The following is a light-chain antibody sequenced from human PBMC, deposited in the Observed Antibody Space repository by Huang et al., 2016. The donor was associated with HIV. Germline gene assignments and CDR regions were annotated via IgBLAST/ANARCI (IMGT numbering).Light chain of an antibody. V-gene: IGKV3-15*01. Sequence: EIVMTQSPVTLSVSPGERATLSCRASQSVSSNLAWYQQKAGQAPRLLIYGASTRATGIPARCSGSGSGTEFTLTISSLLSEDFAVYYCQQYNNWPPEETFGPGTKVDIK. CDR2: GAS. CDR1: QSVSSN. CDR3: QQYNNWPPEET. J-gene: IGKJ3*01.